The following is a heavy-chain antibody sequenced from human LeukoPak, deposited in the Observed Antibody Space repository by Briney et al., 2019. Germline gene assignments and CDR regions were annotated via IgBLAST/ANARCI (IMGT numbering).Heavy chain of an antibody. D-gene: IGHD1-7*01. V-gene: IGHV3-53*01. Sequence: GGSLRLSCAASGFTVSSNYMSWVRQAPGKGLEWVSVIYSGGSTYYADSVKGRFTISRDNAKNALYLQMNSLRAEDTAVYYCASTTITGTIVHWGQGTLVTVSS. CDR2: IYSGGST. J-gene: IGHJ4*02. CDR3: ASTTITGTIVH. CDR1: GFTVSSNY.